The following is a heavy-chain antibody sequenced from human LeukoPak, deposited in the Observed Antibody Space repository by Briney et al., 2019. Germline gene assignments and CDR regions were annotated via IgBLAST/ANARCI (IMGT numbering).Heavy chain of an antibody. CDR3: VKDRGPTERELWSNYGMDV. CDR2: ISSNGGST. J-gene: IGHJ6*02. V-gene: IGHV3-64D*06. D-gene: IGHD3-10*01. Sequence: PGGSLRRSCSASGFTFSSYAMHWVRQAPGKGLEYVSAISSNGGSTYYADSVKGRFTISRDNSKNTLYLQMSSLRAEDTAVYYCVKDRGPTERELWSNYGMDVWGQGTTVTVSS. CDR1: GFTFSSYA.